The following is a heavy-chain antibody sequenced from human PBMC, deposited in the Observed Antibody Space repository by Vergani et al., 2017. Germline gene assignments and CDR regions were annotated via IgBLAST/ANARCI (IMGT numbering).Heavy chain of an antibody. J-gene: IGHJ6*02. CDR1: GFTFSSYA. CDR3: AKGVYCSSTSCYEGRGYYYGMGV. CDR2: ISGSGGNT. D-gene: IGHD2-2*01. V-gene: IGHV3-23*01. Sequence: EVQLLESGGGLVQPGGSLRLSCAASGFTFSSYAMSWVRQVPGKGLEWVSGISGSGGNTYNANSGKGRFTISIDNSKNTLYLQMNSVRADDTAVYYCAKGVYCSSTSCYEGRGYYYGMGVWGQGTTVTFSS.